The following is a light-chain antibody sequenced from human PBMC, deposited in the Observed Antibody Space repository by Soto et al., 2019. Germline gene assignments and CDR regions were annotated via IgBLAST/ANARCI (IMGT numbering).Light chain of an antibody. Sequence: EIVLTQSPGTLSLSPGERATLSCRASQSVSSSYLAWYQQKSGQAPRLLIYGASSRATGIPDRFSGSGSGTDFTLTISRLEPEDFAVYSCQQYGSSPLFTFAPGTKVDIK. CDR3: QQYGSSPLFT. V-gene: IGKV3-20*01. CDR2: GAS. J-gene: IGKJ3*01. CDR1: QSVSSSY.